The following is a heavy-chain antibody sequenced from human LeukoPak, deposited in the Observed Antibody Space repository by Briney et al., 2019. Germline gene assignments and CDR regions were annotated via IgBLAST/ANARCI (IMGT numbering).Heavy chain of an antibody. CDR3: ARNPIPPGRVFGEFNFFWFDP. V-gene: IGHV1-18*01. CDR2: FSPYNGNT. CDR1: GYTFISYG. Sequence: ASVKVSCKASGYTFISYGITWVRQAPGQGLEWRAWFSPYNGNTNYAQKFQGRVTMTTDTSTSTAYMELRSLRSDDTAVYFCARNPIPPGRVFGEFNFFWFDPWGQGTLVTVSS. J-gene: IGHJ5*02. D-gene: IGHD3-10*01.